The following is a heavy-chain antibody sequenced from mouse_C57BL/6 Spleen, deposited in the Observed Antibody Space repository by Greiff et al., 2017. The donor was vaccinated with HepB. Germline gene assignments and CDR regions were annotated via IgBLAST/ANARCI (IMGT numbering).Heavy chain of an antibody. CDR1: GYAFSSYW. CDR3: ARDSNYYAMDY. D-gene: IGHD2-5*01. CDR2: IYPGDGDT. J-gene: IGHJ4*01. Sequence: QVQLQQSGAELVKPGASVKISCKASGYAFSSYWMNWVKQRPGKGLEWIGQIYPGDGDTNYNGKFKGKATLTADKSSSTAYMQLSSLTSEDSAVYFCARDSNYYAMDYWGQGTSVTVSS. V-gene: IGHV1-80*01.